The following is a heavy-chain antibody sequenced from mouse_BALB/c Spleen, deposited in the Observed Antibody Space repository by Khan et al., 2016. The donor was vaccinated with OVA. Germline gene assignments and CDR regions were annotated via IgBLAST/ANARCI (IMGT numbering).Heavy chain of an antibody. CDR1: GYTFTDYY. V-gene: IGHV1-77*01. Sequence: QVQLQQSGAELARPGASVKLSCKASGYTFTDYYINWVKQRTGQGLEWIGEISPGSGDTYYNERFKGKAILTADKSSSTAYMQLSSLTSEASAVYFCARRNYFGYTFAYWGQGTLVTVSA. D-gene: IGHD1-2*01. J-gene: IGHJ3*01. CDR3: ARRNYFGYTFAY. CDR2: ISPGSGDT.